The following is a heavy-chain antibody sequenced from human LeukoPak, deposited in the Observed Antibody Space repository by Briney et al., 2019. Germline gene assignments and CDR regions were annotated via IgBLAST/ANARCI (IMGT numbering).Heavy chain of an antibody. CDR1: GVSFSGYY. V-gene: IGHV4-34*01. Sequence: SETLSLTCAGYGVSFSGYYWSWLRQPPGKGLEWIGEINHSGSTNYNPSLKSRVTISVDTSKNQFSLKLSSVTAADTAVYYCARGVVVTRGFDYWGQGTLVTVSS. CDR3: ARGVVVTRGFDY. D-gene: IGHD4-23*01. CDR2: INHSGST. J-gene: IGHJ4*02.